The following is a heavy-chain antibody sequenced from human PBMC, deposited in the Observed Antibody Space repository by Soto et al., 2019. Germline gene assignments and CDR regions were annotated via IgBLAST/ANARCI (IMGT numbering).Heavy chain of an antibody. CDR3: ARWPDGYYYYGMDV. CDR2: MNPNSGNT. CDR1: RYTFTSYD. Sequence: QVQLVQSGAEVKKPGASVKVSCKASRYTFTSYDINWVRQATGQGLEWMGWMNPNSGNTGYAQKFQGRVTMTRNTSISTAYMELSSLRSEDTAVYYCARWPDGYYYYGMDVWGQGTTVTVSS. J-gene: IGHJ6*02. V-gene: IGHV1-8*01.